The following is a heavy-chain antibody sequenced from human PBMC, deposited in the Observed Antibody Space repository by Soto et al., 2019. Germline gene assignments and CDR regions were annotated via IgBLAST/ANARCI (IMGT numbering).Heavy chain of an antibody. J-gene: IGHJ4*02. CDR3: ARDPGYSHADY. CDR1: GYTFTSYA. D-gene: IGHD5-18*01. Sequence: QVQLVQSGAEVKKPGASVKVSCKASGYTFTSYAMHWVRQAPGQRLEWMGWINAGNGNTKYSQKFQGRVTITRDTPASQAYMELSSLRSEDTAVYYCARDPGYSHADYWGQGALVTVSS. V-gene: IGHV1-3*01. CDR2: INAGNGNT.